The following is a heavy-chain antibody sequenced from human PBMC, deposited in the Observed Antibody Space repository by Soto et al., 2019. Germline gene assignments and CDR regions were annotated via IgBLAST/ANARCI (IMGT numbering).Heavy chain of an antibody. V-gene: IGHV3-74*01. CDR3: TRELQGVLYYYYGMDV. CDR1: GFTFSSYW. J-gene: IGHJ6*02. CDR2: INSDGSST. D-gene: IGHD2-15*01. Sequence: EVQLVESGGGLVQPGGSLRLSCAASGFTFSSYWMHWVRQAPGKGLVWVSRINSDGSSTRYADSVKGRFTISRDNAKNTLYLQMNSLRAEDTAVYYCTRELQGVLYYYYGMDVWGQGTTVTVSS.